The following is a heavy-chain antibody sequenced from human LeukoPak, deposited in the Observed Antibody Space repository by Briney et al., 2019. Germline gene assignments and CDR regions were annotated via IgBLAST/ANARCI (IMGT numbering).Heavy chain of an antibody. J-gene: IGHJ4*02. CDR1: GFTFSKFA. V-gene: IGHV3-30*04. CDR3: ARVYYYDSGSRWGDYFDY. CDR2: VSYDGSYK. D-gene: IGHD3-10*01. Sequence: PGRSLRLSCTAAGFTFSKFAMHWVRQAPGKGLEWVAVVSYDGSYKYYADSVKGRFTISRDNAKNSLYLQMNSLRAEDTAVYYCARVYYYDSGSRWGDYFDYWGQGTLVTVSS.